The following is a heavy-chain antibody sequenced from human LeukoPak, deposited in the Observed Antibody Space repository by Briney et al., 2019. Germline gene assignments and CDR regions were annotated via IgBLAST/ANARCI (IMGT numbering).Heavy chain of an antibody. CDR1: GFTFNRYW. CDR3: VGAGYYFDY. V-gene: IGHV3-7*01. Sequence: PGGSLRLSCAASGFTFNRYWMNWVRQAPGKGPEWVANIKEDGSEQNYVDSVKGRFTISRDNAKNSLFLQMNSLRAEDTAVYYCVGAGYYFDYWGQGTLVTVSS. CDR2: IKEDGSEQ. D-gene: IGHD3-10*01. J-gene: IGHJ4*02.